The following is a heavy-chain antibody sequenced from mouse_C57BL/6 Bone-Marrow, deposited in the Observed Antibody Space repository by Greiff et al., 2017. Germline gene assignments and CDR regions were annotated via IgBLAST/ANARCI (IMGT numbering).Heavy chain of an antibody. J-gene: IGHJ3*01. D-gene: IGHD1-1*01. CDR1: GYSITSGYY. CDR2: ISYDGSN. Sequence: ESGPGLVKPSQSLSLTCPVTGYSITSGYYWNWIRQFPGNKLEWMGYISYDGSNNYNPSLKNRISITRDTSKNQFFLKLNSVTTEDTAKYYGARGDYGPWFAYWGQGTLVTVSA. CDR3: ARGDYGPWFAY. V-gene: IGHV3-6*01.